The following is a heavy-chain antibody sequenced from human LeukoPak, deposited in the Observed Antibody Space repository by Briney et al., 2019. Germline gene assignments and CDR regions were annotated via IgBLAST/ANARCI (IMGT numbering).Heavy chain of an antibody. D-gene: IGHD4-23*01. CDR1: GGTFSSYA. CDR3: AGGGNPYFDY. Sequence: SVKVSCKASGGTFSSYAISWVRQAPGQGREWMGRIIPILGIANYAQKFQGRVTITADKSTSTAYMELSSLRPEDTAVYYCAGGGNPYFDYWGQGTLVTVSS. J-gene: IGHJ4*02. V-gene: IGHV1-69*04. CDR2: IIPILGIA.